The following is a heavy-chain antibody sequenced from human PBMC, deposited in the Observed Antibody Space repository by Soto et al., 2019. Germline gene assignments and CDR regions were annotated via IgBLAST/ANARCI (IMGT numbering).Heavy chain of an antibody. CDR1: GFTFSSDS. J-gene: IGHJ4*02. V-gene: IGHV3-21*01. D-gene: IGHD3-10*01. CDR3: ARDPVLKVASXY. CDR2: ISSSSSYI. Sequence: GGSLILSCAASGFTFSSDSMNWVRQAPGKGLEWVSSISSSSSYIYYADSVKGRFTISRDNAKNSLYLQMNSLRAEDTAVYYCARDPVLKVASXYWGQGTLVXVSS.